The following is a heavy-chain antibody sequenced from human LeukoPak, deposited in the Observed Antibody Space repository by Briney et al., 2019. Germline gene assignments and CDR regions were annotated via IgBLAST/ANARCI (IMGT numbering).Heavy chain of an antibody. CDR1: GYSFTSYW. CDR3: ASSGDSGSYDY. V-gene: IGHV5-51*01. CDR2: IYPGDTDT. D-gene: IGHD1-26*01. J-gene: IGHJ4*02. Sequence: GESLKISCKGSGYSFTSYWIGWVRQMPRKGLEWMGIIYPGDTDTRYSPSFQGQVTISDDKSISTAYLQWSSLKASDAATYYCASSGDSGSYDYWGQGTLVTVSS.